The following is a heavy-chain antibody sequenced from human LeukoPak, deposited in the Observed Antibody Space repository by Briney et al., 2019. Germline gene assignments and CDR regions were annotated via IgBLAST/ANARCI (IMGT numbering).Heavy chain of an antibody. CDR1: GYTFTSYA. V-gene: IGHV1-3*01. D-gene: IGHD5-24*01. Sequence: ASVKVSCKASGYTFTSYAMHWVRQAPGQRLEWMGWINAGNGNTKYSQKFQGRVTITRDTSASTAYMELSSLRSGDTAVYYCARAFTQRWLQLTPLGYWGQGTLVTVSS. J-gene: IGHJ4*02. CDR2: INAGNGNT. CDR3: ARAFTQRWLQLTPLGY.